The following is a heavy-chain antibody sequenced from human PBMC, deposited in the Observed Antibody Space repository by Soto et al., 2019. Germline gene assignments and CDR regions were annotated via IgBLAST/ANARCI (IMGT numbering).Heavy chain of an antibody. CDR2: IFSGGSA. Sequence: PGGSLRLSCAASGFTVSSNYMAWVRQAPGKGLEYISVIFSGGSAYYADSVKGRFTISKHNSKNTLYLQMNSLRTEDTAVYYCARDRFRHTAMFDYWGQGTLVIVSS. V-gene: IGHV3-53*04. CDR3: ARDRFRHTAMFDY. D-gene: IGHD5-18*01. CDR1: GFTVSSNY. J-gene: IGHJ4*02.